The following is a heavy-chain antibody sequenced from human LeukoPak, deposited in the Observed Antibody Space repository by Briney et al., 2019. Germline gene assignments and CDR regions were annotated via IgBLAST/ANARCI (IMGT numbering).Heavy chain of an antibody. D-gene: IGHD3-22*01. CDR2: INHSGST. J-gene: IGHJ4*02. Sequence: PSETLSLTCAVYGGSFSGYYWSWIRQPPGKGPEWIGEINHSGSTNYNPSLKSRVTISVDTSKNQFSLKLSSVTAADTAVYYCARDGAYDSSDYWGQGTLVTVSS. V-gene: IGHV4-34*01. CDR3: ARDGAYDSSDY. CDR1: GGSFSGYY.